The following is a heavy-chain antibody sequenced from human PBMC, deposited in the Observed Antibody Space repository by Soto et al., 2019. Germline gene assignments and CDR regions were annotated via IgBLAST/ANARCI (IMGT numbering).Heavy chain of an antibody. J-gene: IGHJ4*02. CDR3: VKLDGTVVEAALYYFDY. D-gene: IGHD2-15*01. V-gene: IGHV3-11*01. CDR1: GFTFSDYY. CDR2: ISSGGGII. Sequence: PGGSLRLSCAASGFTFSDYYMSWVRQAPGKGLEWISYISSGGGIIYYADSVKGRFTISRDNAKKSLYLQMNSLRAEDTAVYYCVKLDGTVVEAALYYFDYWGQGTLVTVSS.